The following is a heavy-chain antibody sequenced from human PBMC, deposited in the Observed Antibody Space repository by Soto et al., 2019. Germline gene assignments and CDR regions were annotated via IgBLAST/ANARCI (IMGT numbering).Heavy chain of an antibody. D-gene: IGHD4-17*01. J-gene: IGHJ2*01. CDR2: IYYSGST. Sequence: SETLSLTCTVSGGSISSGDYYWSWIRQPPGKGLEWIGYIYYSGSTYYNPSLKSRVTISVDTSKNQFSLKLSSVTAADTAVYYCARNYGDYVAGYWYFDLWGRGTLVTVSS. V-gene: IGHV4-30-4*01. CDR1: GGSISSGDYY. CDR3: ARNYGDYVAGYWYFDL.